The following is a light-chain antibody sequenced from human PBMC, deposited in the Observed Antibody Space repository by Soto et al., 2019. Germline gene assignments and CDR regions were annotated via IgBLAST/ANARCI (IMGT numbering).Light chain of an antibody. V-gene: IGLV2-8*01. J-gene: IGLJ3*02. CDR2: EVS. CDR3: RSYGGNWV. Sequence: QSALTQPPSASGSPGQSVTISCTGTSSDVGGYNYVSWHQQHPGKAPKLMIYEVSKRPSGVPDRFSGSKSGNTASLTVSGLQAEDEADYYCRSYGGNWVFGGGTKLTVL. CDR1: SSDVGGYNY.